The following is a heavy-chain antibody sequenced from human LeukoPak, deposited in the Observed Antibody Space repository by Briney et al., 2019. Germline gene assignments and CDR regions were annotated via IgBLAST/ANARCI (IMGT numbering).Heavy chain of an antibody. CDR2: IKQDGSEK. CDR1: GFVFTTYY. CDR3: ARDADYYYYHMDV. Sequence: GGSLRLSCAASGFVFTTYYMGWVRQAPGKGLEWVANIKQDGSEKYYVDSVKGRFTISRDNAKNSLYLQMNSLRAEDTAVYYCARDADYYYYHMDVWGKGTTVTVSS. J-gene: IGHJ6*03. V-gene: IGHV3-7*01. D-gene: IGHD5-12*01.